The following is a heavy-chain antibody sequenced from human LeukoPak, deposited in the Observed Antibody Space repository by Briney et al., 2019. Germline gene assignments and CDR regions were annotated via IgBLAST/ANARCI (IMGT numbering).Heavy chain of an antibody. V-gene: IGHV3-23*01. Sequence: GGSLRLSCAASGFTFSSYWMSWVRQAPGKGLEWVSAISGSGGSTYYADSVKGRFTISRDNSKNTLYLQMNSLRAEDTAVYYCAKGRIVVVPAAGYYYYYGMDVWGQGTTVTVSS. CDR3: AKGRIVVVPAAGYYYYYGMDV. CDR1: GFTFSSYW. D-gene: IGHD2-2*01. J-gene: IGHJ6*02. CDR2: ISGSGGST.